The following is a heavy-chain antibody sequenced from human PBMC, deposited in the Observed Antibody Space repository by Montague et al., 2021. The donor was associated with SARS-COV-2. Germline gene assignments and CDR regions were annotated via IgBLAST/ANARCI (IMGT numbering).Heavy chain of an antibody. V-gene: IGHV4-59*01. Sequence: SETLSLTCTVSGGSISSYYWSWIRQPPGKGLEWIGYIYYNGSTNYNPSLKSRVTISVDTSKNQFSLKLSSVTAADTAVYYCARGSGWVGNAFDIWGQGTMVTVSS. CDR3: ARGSGWVGNAFDI. D-gene: IGHD6-19*01. CDR1: GGSISSYY. J-gene: IGHJ3*02. CDR2: IYYNGST.